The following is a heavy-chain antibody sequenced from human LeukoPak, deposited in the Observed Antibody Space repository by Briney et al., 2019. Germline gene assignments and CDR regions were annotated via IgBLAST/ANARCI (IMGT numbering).Heavy chain of an antibody. CDR2: ISYTGST. CDR1: GGSISSYY. D-gene: IGHD5/OR15-5a*01. V-gene: IGHV4-59*08. CDR3: ARHNRVYYDFDY. J-gene: IGHJ4*02. Sequence: SETLSLTCTVSGGSISSYYWSWIRQPPGKALEWIGYISYTGSTKYNPSLESRVTISVDTSKNQFSLELSSVTAADTAVYFCARHNRVYYDFDYWGQGTLVTVSS.